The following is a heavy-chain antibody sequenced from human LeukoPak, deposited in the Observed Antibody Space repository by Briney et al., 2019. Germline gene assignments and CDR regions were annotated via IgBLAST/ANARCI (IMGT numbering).Heavy chain of an antibody. V-gene: IGHV4-4*07. CDR3: ARGTYSRYYYYYMDV. CDR2: IYTSGST. CDR1: GGSISSYY. J-gene: IGHJ6*03. Sequence: SETLSLTCTVSGGSISSYYWSWIRQPAGKGLEWIGRIYTSGSTNYNPSLKSRVTMSVDTSKNQFSLKLSSVTAADTAVYYCARGTYSRYYYYYMDVWGKGTTVTVSS. D-gene: IGHD2-15*01.